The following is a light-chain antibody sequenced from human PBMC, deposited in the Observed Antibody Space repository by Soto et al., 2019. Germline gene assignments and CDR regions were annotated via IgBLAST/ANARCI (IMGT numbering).Light chain of an antibody. CDR2: AAS. CDR3: QQSYTTPRT. V-gene: IGKV1-39*01. Sequence: DIQMTQSPSSLSASVGDRVTLTCRASQSISSYLNWYQQKPGKAPNLVIYAASNLQSGVPSRFSGRGSGTDFTPTISSLQPEDFATYYCQQSYTTPRTFRQGTKVVIK. J-gene: IGKJ1*01. CDR1: QSISSY.